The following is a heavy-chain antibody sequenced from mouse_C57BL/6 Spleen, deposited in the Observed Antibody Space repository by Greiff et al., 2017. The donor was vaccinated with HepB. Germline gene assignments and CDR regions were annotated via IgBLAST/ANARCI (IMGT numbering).Heavy chain of an antibody. CDR1: GFTFSDYY. CDR2: INYDGSST. J-gene: IGHJ4*01. Sequence: EVQLVESEGGLVQPGSSMKLSCTASGFTFSDYYMAWVRQVPEKGLEWVANINYDGSSTYYLDSLKSRFIISRDNAKNILYLQMSSLKSEDTATYYCARDPAMDYWGQGTSVTVSS. CDR3: ARDPAMDY. V-gene: IGHV5-16*01.